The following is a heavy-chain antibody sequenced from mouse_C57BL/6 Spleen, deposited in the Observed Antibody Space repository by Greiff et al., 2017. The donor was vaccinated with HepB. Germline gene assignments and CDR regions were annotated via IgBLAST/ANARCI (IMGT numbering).Heavy chain of an antibody. V-gene: IGHV1-52*01. CDR2: IDPSDSET. CDR3: ARVGYDYDDAMDY. J-gene: IGHJ4*01. Sequence: QVQLQQPGAELVRPGSSVKLSCKASGYTFTSYWMHWVKQRPIQGLEWIGNIDPSDSETHYNQKFKDKATLTVDKSSSTAYMQLSSLTSEDSAVYYCARVGYDYDDAMDYWGQGTSVTVSS. CDR1: GYTFTSYW. D-gene: IGHD2-4*01.